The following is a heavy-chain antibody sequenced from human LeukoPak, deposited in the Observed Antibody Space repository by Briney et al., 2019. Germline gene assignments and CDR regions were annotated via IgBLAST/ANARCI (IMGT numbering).Heavy chain of an antibody. CDR2: ISGGGGST. Sequence: GGSLRLSCAASGITFNSYAMSWVRQAPGKGLEWVSGISGGGGSTYYADSVKGRFTISRDNSKNTLYLQMTSLRAEDTAVYYCAKGGGGYNYDFFDYWGQGTLVTVSS. J-gene: IGHJ4*02. CDR1: GITFNSYA. V-gene: IGHV3-23*01. D-gene: IGHD5-24*01. CDR3: AKGGGGYNYDFFDY.